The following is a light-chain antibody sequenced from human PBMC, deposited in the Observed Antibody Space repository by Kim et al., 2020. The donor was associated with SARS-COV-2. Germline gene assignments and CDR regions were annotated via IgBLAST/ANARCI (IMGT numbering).Light chain of an antibody. CDR3: SSYTDSTTPHVL. Sequence: QSALTQPASVSGSPGQSITISCTGTSGDVGGYGFVSWYQQHPGKAPKLMIYDVTKRPSGVSSRLSGSKSGNTASLTISGLQADDEAYYHCSSYTDSTTPHVLFGGGTKVTVL. V-gene: IGLV2-14*03. J-gene: IGLJ2*01. CDR2: DVT. CDR1: SGDVGGYGF.